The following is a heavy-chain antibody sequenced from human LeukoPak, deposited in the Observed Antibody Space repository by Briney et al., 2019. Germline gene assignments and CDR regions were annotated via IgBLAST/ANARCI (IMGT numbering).Heavy chain of an antibody. CDR1: GFTFSSYS. D-gene: IGHD3-3*01. J-gene: IGHJ5*02. CDR2: ISSSSSTI. V-gene: IGHV3-48*02. CDR3: ARDAGDFWSGYSNWFGP. Sequence: GGSLRLSCAASGFTFSSYSMNWVRQAPGKGLEWVSYISSSSSTIYYADSVKGRFTISRDNAKNSLYLQMNSLRDEDTAVYYCARDAGDFWSGYSNWFGPWGQGTLVTVSS.